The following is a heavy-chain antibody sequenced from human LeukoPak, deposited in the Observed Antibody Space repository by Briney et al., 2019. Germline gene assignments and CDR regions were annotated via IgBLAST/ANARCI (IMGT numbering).Heavy chain of an antibody. V-gene: IGHV1-69*05. J-gene: IGHJ4*02. Sequence: SVKVSCKXSGGTFSSHAISWVRQAPGQGLEWMGRIIPIFGTANYAQKFRGRVTITTDESTSTAYMELSSLRSEDTAVYYCARGGDGYNLGWFDYWGQGTLVTVSS. CDR1: GGTFSSHA. D-gene: IGHD5-24*01. CDR2: IIPIFGTA. CDR3: ARGGDGYNLGWFDY.